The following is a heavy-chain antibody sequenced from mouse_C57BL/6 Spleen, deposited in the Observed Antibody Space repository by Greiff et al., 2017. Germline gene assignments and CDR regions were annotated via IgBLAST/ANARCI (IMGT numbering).Heavy chain of an antibody. D-gene: IGHD2-4*01. Sequence: QVQLKESGAELARPGASVKLSCKASGYTFTSYGISWVKQRTGQGLEWIGEIYPRSGNTYYNEKFKGKATLTADKSSSTAYMELRSLTSEDSAVYFCARLMDYDYDDWYFDVWGTGTTVTVSS. V-gene: IGHV1-81*01. CDR2: IYPRSGNT. CDR1: GYTFTSYG. CDR3: ARLMDYDYDDWYFDV. J-gene: IGHJ1*03.